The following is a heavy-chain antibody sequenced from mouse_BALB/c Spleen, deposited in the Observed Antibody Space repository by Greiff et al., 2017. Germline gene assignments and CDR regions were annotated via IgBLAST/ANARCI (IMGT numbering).Heavy chain of an antibody. V-gene: IGHV5-6-3*01. Sequence: EVKLVESGGGLVQPGGSLKLSCAASGFTFSSYGMSWVRQTPDKRLELVATINSNGGSTYYPDSVKGRFTISRDNAKNTLYLQMSSLKSEDTAMYYCARDHDYDRGYAMDYWGQGTSVTVSS. CDR3: ARDHDYDRGYAMDY. J-gene: IGHJ4*01. CDR2: INSNGGST. CDR1: GFTFSSYG. D-gene: IGHD2-4*01.